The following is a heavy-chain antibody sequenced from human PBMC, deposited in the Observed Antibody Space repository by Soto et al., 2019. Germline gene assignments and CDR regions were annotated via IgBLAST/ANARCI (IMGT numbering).Heavy chain of an antibody. J-gene: IGHJ4*02. CDR1: GDSISSYY. D-gene: IGHD4-17*01. CDR2: VYYSGST. Sequence: SETLSLTCTVSGDSISSYYWSWIRQPPGKRLEWIGSVYYSGSTNYNPSLKSRVNISVDTSKNQFSLKLSSVTAADTAVYYCARQALTTVTTIDYWGEGTLVTVSS. V-gene: IGHV4-59*08. CDR3: ARQALTTVTTIDY.